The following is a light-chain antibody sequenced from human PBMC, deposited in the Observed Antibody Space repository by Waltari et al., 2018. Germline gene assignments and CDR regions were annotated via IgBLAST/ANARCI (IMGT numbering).Light chain of an antibody. Sequence: ETVLTQSPGTLSLSPGERATLSCRVSQSVPSSQLAWYQQKPGQAPRLLIYGASSMATGIRDRFSGAVAGTNYTLTISRLEPEDYAVYYCQQYSGPCTCGGGTKVE. V-gene: IGKV3-20*01. CDR1: QSVPSSQ. CDR2: GAS. CDR3: QQYSGPCT. J-gene: IGKJ4*01.